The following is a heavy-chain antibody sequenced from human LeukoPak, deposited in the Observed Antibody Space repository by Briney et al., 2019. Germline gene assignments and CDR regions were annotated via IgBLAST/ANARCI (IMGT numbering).Heavy chain of an antibody. D-gene: IGHD2-21*02. CDR1: GYTFTSYY. CDR3: ARDRVYCGGDCYNIKYYFDY. V-gene: IGHV1-46*01. J-gene: IGHJ4*02. Sequence: ASVTVSCKASGYTFTSYYMHWVRQAPGQGLEWMGIINPSGGSTSYAQKFQGRVTMTRDTSTSTVYMELSSLRSEDTAVYYCARDRVYCGGDCYNIKYYFDYWGQGTLVTVSS. CDR2: INPSGGST.